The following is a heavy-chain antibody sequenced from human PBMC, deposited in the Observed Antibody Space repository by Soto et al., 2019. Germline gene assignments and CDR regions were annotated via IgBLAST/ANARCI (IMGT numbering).Heavy chain of an antibody. V-gene: IGHV4-38-2*01. CDR3: ARVESGYCSGGSCIIDY. Sequence: ASETLSLSCAVSGYSISSGYYWGWIRQPPGKGLEWIGSIYHSGSTYYNPSLKSRVTISVDTSKNQFSLKLSSVTAADTAVYYCARVESGYCSGGSCIIDYWGQGTLVTVYS. CDR2: IYHSGST. D-gene: IGHD2-15*01. CDR1: GYSISSGYY. J-gene: IGHJ4*02.